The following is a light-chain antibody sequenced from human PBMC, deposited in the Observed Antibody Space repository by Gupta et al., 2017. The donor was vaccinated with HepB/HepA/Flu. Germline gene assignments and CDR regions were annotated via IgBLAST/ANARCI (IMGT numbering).Light chain of an antibody. J-gene: IGKJ4*01. CDR2: AAS. CDR3: QQVHPYPLT. CDR1: QAISSS. Sequence: DIQLTQSPSLLSASIGDRVTITCRASQAISSSLAWFQQKPGKAPKLLIYAASTLQSGVPSRWSGGGSGTEFTLTMSSLQPEDIAAYYCQQVHPYPLTFGGGTKVEI. V-gene: IGKV1-9*01.